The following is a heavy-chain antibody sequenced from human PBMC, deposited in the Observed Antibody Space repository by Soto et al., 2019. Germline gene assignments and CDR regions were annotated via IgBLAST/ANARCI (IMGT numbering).Heavy chain of an antibody. CDR3: ATQLRGVVY. CDR1: GYSFTANS. J-gene: IGHJ4*02. D-gene: IGHD1-1*01. V-gene: IGHV1-2*04. Sequence: GASVKVSCKASGYSFTANSMHWVRQAPGQGLEWMGWINPNNGGTNYARKFQGWVTMTRDTSISTAYMDLTRLKSDDTAVYYCATQLRGVVYWGRGPLVTVPS. CDR2: INPNNGGT.